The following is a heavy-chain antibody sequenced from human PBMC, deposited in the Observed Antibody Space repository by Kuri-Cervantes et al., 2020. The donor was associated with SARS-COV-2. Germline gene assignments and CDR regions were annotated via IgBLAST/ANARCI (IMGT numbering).Heavy chain of an antibody. CDR1: GFTFSSYG. J-gene: IGHJ4*02. Sequence: GGSLRLSCAASGFTFSSYGMHWVRQAPGKGLEWVAVISYDGSNKYYADSVKGRFTISRDNSKNTLYLQMNSLRAEDTAVYYCAKDKPRIAVAGTVFDYWGQGTLVTVSS. D-gene: IGHD6-19*01. V-gene: IGHV3-30*12. CDR3: AKDKPRIAVAGTVFDY. CDR2: ISYDGSNK.